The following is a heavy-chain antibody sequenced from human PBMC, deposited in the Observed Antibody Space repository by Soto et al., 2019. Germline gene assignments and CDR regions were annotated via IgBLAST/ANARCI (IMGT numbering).Heavy chain of an antibody. J-gene: IGHJ6*02. CDR3: ARDASSKHLGLMVYAPSAYYYYGMDV. D-gene: IGHD2-8*01. CDR2: IIPIFGTA. V-gene: IGHV1-69*01. Sequence: QVQLVQSGAEVKKPGSSVKVSCKASGGTFSSYAISWVRQAPGQGLEWMGGIIPIFGTANYAQKFQGRVTITADESTSTAYMELSSLRSEDTAVYYCARDASSKHLGLMVYAPSAYYYYGMDVWGQGTTVTVSS. CDR1: GGTFSSYA.